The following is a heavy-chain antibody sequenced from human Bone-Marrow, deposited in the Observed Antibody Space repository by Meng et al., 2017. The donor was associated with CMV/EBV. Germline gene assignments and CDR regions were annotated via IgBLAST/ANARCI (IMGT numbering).Heavy chain of an antibody. D-gene: IGHD2-2*01. V-gene: IGHV1-2*02. CDR1: GYTFTGYY. J-gene: IGHJ4*02. CDR2: INPNSGGT. Sequence: ASVKVSCKASGYTFTGYYMHWVRQAPGQGLEWMGWINPNSGGTNYAQKFQGRVTMTRDTSISTDYMELSRLRSDDTAVYYCARDPPKQGYCSSTSCPPWDYWGQGTLVTVSS. CDR3: ARDPPKQGYCSSTSCPPWDY.